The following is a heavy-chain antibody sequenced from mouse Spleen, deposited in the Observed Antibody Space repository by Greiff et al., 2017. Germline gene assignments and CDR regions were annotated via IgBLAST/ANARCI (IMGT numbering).Heavy chain of an antibody. CDR2: ISSGGSYT. J-gene: IGHJ2*01. CDR3: ARQDGTEYFDY. Sequence: EVKVVESGGGLVKPGGSLKLSCAASGFTFSSYAMSWVRQTPEKRLEWVATISSGGSYTYYPDSVKGRFTISRDNAKNTLYLQMSSLRSEDTAMYYCARQDGTEYFDYWGQGTTLTVSS. CDR1: GFTFSSYA. D-gene: IGHD4-1*01. V-gene: IGHV5-9-3*01.